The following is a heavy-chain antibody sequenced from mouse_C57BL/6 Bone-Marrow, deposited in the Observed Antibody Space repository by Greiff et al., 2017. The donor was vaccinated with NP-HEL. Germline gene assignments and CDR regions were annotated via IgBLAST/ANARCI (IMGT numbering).Heavy chain of an antibody. CDR3: ARLDDGYFWFAY. Sequence: EVQGVASGGGLVQPGESLKLSCESNEYEFPSHDMSWVRKTPEKRLELVAAINSDGGSTYYPDTMERRFIISRDNTKKTLYLQMSSLRSEDTALYYCARLDDGYFWFAYWGQGTLVTVSA. D-gene: IGHD2-3*01. CDR1: EYEFPSHD. CDR2: INSDGGST. V-gene: IGHV5-2*01. J-gene: IGHJ3*01.